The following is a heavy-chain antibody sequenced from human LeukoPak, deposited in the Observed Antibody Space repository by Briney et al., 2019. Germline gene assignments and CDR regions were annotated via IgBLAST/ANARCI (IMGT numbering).Heavy chain of an antibody. CDR2: ISGSGGST. D-gene: IGHD1-26*01. Sequence: GGSLRLSCAVSGFAFSSYAMNGGRQAPGKGLEWVSAISGSGGSTYYADSVKGRFTISRDNSNNTLYLQMNSLRAEDTAVYYCAKGFYHVGATTVYDYWGQGTLVTVSS. CDR1: GFAFSSYA. V-gene: IGHV3-23*01. J-gene: IGHJ4*02. CDR3: AKGFYHVGATTVYDY.